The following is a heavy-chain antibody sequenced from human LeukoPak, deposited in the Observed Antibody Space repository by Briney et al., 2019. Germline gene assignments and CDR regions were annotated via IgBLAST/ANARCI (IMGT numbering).Heavy chain of an antibody. CDR1: GFTVSSNY. CDR2: IYSGGST. CDR3: ARGLDWFDS. V-gene: IGHV3-66*01. Sequence: PGGSLRLSCAASGFTVSSNYMSWVRQAPGKGLEWVSVIYSGGSTYYADSVKGRFIISRDSSRNTLHFQMNSLRAEDMAVYFCARGLDWFDSWGQGTLVTVSS. J-gene: IGHJ5*01.